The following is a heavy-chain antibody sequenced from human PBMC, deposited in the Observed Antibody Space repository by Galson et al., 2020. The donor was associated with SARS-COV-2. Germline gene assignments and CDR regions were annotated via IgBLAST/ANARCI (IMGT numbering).Heavy chain of an antibody. D-gene: IGHD5-12*01. CDR1: GFTFSSYG. V-gene: IGHV3-33*01. CDR3: ARDLATLVDIVSPFGY. CDR2: IWYDGSNK. Sequence: GGSLRLSCAASGFTFSSYGMHWVRQAPGKGLEWVAVIWYDGSNKYYADSVKGRFTISRDNSKNTLYLQMNSLRAEDTAVYYCARDLATLVDIVSPFGYWCQGPLFTVSS. J-gene: IGHJ4*02.